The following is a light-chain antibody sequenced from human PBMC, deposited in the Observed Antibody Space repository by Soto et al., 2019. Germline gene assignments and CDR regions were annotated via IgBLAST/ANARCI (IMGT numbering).Light chain of an antibody. Sequence: DFQMTQSPSTLSAFVGDRVTITCRASQSISSSLAWYQQTPGKAPKVLIYEAANLESGVPSRFSGSGSGTEFTLTISSLQPEDVATYYCQKYNSARWTFGQGTKVDIK. CDR3: QKYNSARWT. J-gene: IGKJ1*01. CDR2: EAA. CDR1: QSISSS. V-gene: IGKV1-5*03.